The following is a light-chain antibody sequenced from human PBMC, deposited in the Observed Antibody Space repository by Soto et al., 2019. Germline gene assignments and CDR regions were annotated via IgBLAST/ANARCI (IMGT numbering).Light chain of an antibody. Sequence: DIQMTQSPSSLSASVGDRVTITCRASQSISGYLNWYQQKPVKAPKVLISGASTLHNGVPSRFSGRGSGTDFTLTISSLQPEDVATYYCQQSSSTLLTFGGGTKVEIK. V-gene: IGKV1-39*01. J-gene: IGKJ4*01. CDR3: QQSSSTLLT. CDR1: QSISGY. CDR2: GAS.